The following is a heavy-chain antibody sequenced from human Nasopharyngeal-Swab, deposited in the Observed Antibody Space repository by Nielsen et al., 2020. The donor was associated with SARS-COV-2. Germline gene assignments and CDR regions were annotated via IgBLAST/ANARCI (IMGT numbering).Heavy chain of an antibody. D-gene: IGHD5-12*01. J-gene: IGHJ4*02. CDR3: ARGGYSGYEYYFDY. CDR1: GFTFSSYW. V-gene: IGHV3-7*04. Sequence: GGSLRLSCAASGFTFSSYWMSWVRQAPGKGLGWVANIKQDGSEKYYVDSVKGRFTISRDNAKNSLYLQMNSLRAEDTAVYYCARGGYSGYEYYFDYWGQGTLVTVSS. CDR2: IKQDGSEK.